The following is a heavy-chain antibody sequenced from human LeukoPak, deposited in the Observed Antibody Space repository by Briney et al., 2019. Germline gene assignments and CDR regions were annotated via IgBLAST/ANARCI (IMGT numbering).Heavy chain of an antibody. CDR2: ISSGSSHI. J-gene: IGHJ4*02. D-gene: IGHD1-26*01. V-gene: IGHV3-21*01. Sequence: GGSLRLSCAASGFTFSSYSMNWVRQAPGKGLEWVSSISSGSSHIYYADSVKGRFTIPRDNAKNSLSLQMNSLRAEDTAVYYCARDKVVGTTYFDYWGQGTLVTVSS. CDR1: GFTFSSYS. CDR3: ARDKVVGTTYFDY.